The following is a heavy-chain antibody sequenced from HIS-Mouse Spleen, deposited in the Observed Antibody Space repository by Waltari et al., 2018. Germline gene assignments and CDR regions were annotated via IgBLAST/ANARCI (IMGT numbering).Heavy chain of an antibody. Sequence: CAASGFTFSSYGMHWVRQAPGKGLEWVAVISYDGSNKYYADSVKGRFTISRDNSKNTLYLQMNSLRAEDTAVYYCASRPGDWFDPWGQGTLVTVSS. D-gene: IGHD7-27*01. V-gene: IGHV3-30*03. J-gene: IGHJ5*02. CDR2: ISYDGSNK. CDR1: GFTFSSYG. CDR3: ASRPGDWFDP.